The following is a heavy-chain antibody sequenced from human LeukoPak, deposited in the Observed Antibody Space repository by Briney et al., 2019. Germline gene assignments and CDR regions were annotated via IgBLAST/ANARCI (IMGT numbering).Heavy chain of an antibody. V-gene: IGHV3-9*01. CDR3: ATSPTIFGVVIIY. D-gene: IGHD3-3*01. Sequence: GGSLRLSCAASGFTFDDYAMHWVRQAPGKGLEWVSGISWNSGSIGYADPVKGRFTISRDNAKNSLYLQMNSLRAEDTALYYCATSPTIFGVVIIYWGQGTLVTVSS. J-gene: IGHJ4*02. CDR2: ISWNSGSI. CDR1: GFTFDDYA.